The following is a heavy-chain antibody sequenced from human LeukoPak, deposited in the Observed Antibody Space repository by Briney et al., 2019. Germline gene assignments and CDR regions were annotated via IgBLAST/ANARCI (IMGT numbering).Heavy chain of an antibody. D-gene: IGHD1-26*01. CDR1: GGSISSSSYY. V-gene: IGHV4-39*07. CDR3: ARKRETVGATYFDY. Sequence: SETLSLTCTVSGGSISSSSYYWGWIRQPPGKGLEWIGSIYYSGSTNYNPSLKSRVTISVDTSKNQFSLKLSSVTAADTAVYYCARKRETVGATYFDYWGQGTLVTVSS. J-gene: IGHJ4*02. CDR2: IYYSGST.